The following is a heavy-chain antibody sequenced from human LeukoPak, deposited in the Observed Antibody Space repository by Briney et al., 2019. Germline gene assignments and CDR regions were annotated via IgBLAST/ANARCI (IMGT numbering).Heavy chain of an antibody. D-gene: IGHD6-13*01. J-gene: IGHJ6*02. CDR1: GGSISSYY. Sequence: SETLSLTCTVSGGSISSYYWNWIRQPPGKGLEWIGYIYYSGSTKYNPSLKSRVTISVDTSKNQFSLKLSSVTAADTAVYYCARVIAAAGYYYYYGMDVWGQGTTVTVSS. CDR2: IYYSGST. CDR3: ARVIAAAGYYYYYGMDV. V-gene: IGHV4-59*01.